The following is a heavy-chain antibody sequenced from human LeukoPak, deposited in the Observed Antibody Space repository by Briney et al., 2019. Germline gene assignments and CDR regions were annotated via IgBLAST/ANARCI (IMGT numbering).Heavy chain of an antibody. J-gene: IGHJ4*02. D-gene: IGHD2/OR15-2a*01. V-gene: IGHV4-30-4*01. Sequence: SETLSLTCTVSGGSISSGEYYWSWIRQPPGKGLEWIGYFSHTGSTYYNPSVKSRVSISVDTSKNQFSLKLTSVTAADTAVYYCARALNGYFYAFDSWGQGTLVTVSS. CDR3: ARALNGYFYAFDS. CDR2: FSHTGST. CDR1: GGSISSGEYY.